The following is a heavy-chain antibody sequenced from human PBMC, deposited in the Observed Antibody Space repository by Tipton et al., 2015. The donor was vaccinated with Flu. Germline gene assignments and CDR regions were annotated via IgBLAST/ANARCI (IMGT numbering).Heavy chain of an antibody. J-gene: IGHJ4*02. V-gene: IGHV5-51*03. Sequence: QLVQSGAEAKKPGESLKISCKGSGYRFTSYWIAWVRQMPGKGLEWMGIIYPGDSDTTYSPSFQGQVTISADKSISTAYLQWSILKASDTGMYYCVRLSDCSGGNCSLGAFDYWGQGTLVPVSS. CDR2: IYPGDSDT. CDR1: GYRFTSYW. CDR3: VRLSDCSGGNCSLGAFDY. D-gene: IGHD2-15*01.